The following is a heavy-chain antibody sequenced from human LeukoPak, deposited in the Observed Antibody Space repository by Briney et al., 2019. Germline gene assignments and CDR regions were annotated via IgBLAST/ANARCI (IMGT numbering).Heavy chain of an antibody. CDR1: GDIVSSNSAA. V-gene: IGHV6-1*01. J-gene: IGHJ4*02. Sequence: SQTLALTCALCGDIVSSNSAAWHWIRQSPSSGLDWLGRTYYRSKLYNDYAVSVKRRITINPDTSKNQFSLQLNSLTPEDTAVYYCARSLPRYFDYWGQGALVTVSS. CDR2: TYYRSKLYN. CDR3: ARSLPRYFDY.